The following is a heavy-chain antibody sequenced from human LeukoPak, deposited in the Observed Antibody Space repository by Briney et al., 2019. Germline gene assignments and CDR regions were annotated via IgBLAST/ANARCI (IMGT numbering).Heavy chain of an antibody. V-gene: IGHV3-30*04. CDR1: GFTFSSYA. Sequence: GGSLRLSCAASGFTFSSYAMHWVRQAPGKGLEWVAVISCDGSNKYYADSVKGRFTISRDNSKNTLYLQMNSLRAEDTAVYYCARALGYSGYDGMDVWGQGTTVTVSS. CDR2: ISCDGSNK. D-gene: IGHD5-12*01. J-gene: IGHJ6*02. CDR3: ARALGYSGYDGMDV.